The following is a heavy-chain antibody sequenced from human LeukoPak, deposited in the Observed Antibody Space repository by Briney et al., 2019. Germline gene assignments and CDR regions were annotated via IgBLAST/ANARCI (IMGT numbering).Heavy chain of an antibody. Sequence: GGSLRLSCAASGFTFSSYAMSWVRQAPGKGVEGVSAISGSGGSTYYADSVKGRFTISRDNSKNTLYLQMNSLRAEDTAVYYCAKDNIVVVVAAVFDYWGQGTLVTVSS. CDR3: AKDNIVVVVAAVFDY. V-gene: IGHV3-23*01. CDR1: GFTFSSYA. CDR2: ISGSGGST. J-gene: IGHJ4*02. D-gene: IGHD2-15*01.